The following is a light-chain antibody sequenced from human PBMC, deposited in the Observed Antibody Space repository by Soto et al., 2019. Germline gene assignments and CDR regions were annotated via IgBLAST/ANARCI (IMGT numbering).Light chain of an antibody. CDR3: QQYKSYWT. V-gene: IGKV1D-16*01. J-gene: IGKJ1*01. Sequence: DIQMTQSPSSVSASVGDRVTITCRASQAISTWLAWYQQTPGKAPKLLIHAASSSLLGVPSRLSGSGSGTDFTLTISSLQPDDSATYYCQQYKSYWTFGQGTKVDIK. CDR1: QAISTW. CDR2: AAS.